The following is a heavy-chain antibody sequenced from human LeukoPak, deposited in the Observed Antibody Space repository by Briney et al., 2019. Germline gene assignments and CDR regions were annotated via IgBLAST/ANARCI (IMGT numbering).Heavy chain of an antibody. CDR1: GYTFTGAY. Sequence: ASVTVSCKASGYTFTGAYMHWVRQAPGQGLEWVGWINPNSGETKFAPKFQGRVTMTRDMSLSTAFMDLGGLRSDDTAVYYCARVLFNSGYDSWGQGSLVTVSS. CDR2: INPNSGET. CDR3: ARVLFNSGYDS. V-gene: IGHV1-2*02. D-gene: IGHD4-23*01. J-gene: IGHJ5*01.